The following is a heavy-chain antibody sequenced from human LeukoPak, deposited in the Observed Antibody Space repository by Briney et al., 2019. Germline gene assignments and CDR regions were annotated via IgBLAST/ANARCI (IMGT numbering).Heavy chain of an antibody. V-gene: IGHV4-4*07. Sequence: NPSESLSLTCTVSGGSISNFYWSWIRQPAGKGLEWIGRIYTSGSTNYNPSLKTRVTMSVDTSRNQFSLKLNSVTAADTAVYYCARGTYCSSTSCYTFDYWGQGTLVTVSS. D-gene: IGHD2-2*02. J-gene: IGHJ4*02. CDR2: IYTSGST. CDR1: GGSISNFY. CDR3: ARGTYCSSTSCYTFDY.